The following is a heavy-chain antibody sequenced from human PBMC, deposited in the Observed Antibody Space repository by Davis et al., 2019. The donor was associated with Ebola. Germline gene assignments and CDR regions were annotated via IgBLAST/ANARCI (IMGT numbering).Heavy chain of an antibody. CDR3: ARGHISYYYGMDV. D-gene: IGHD1-14*01. Sequence: PGGSLRLSCAASGFTVSSNYMSWVRQAPGKGLEWVSVIYSGGSTYYADSVKGRFTISRDNSKNTLYLQMNSLRAEDTAVYYCARGHISYYYGMDVWGQGTTVTVSS. J-gene: IGHJ6*02. CDR1: GFTVSSNY. CDR2: IYSGGST. V-gene: IGHV3-66*02.